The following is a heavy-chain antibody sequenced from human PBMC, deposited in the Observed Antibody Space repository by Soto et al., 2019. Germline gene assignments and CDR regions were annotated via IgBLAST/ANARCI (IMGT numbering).Heavy chain of an antibody. J-gene: IGHJ2*01. CDR2: IIPILGIA. CDR3: AREDSSGYYWYFDL. CDR1: GGTFSSYT. V-gene: IGHV1-69*04. Sequence: GGSVKVSCQASGGTFSSYTISWVGQAPGQGLEWMGRIIPILGIANYAQKFQGRVTITADKSTSTAYMELSSLRSEDTAVYYCAREDSSGYYWYFDLWGRGTLVTVSS. D-gene: IGHD3-22*01.